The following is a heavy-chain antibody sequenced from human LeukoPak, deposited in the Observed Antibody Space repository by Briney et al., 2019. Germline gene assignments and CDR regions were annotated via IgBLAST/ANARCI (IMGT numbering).Heavy chain of an antibody. CDR1: GFTFSSYW. D-gene: IGHD4-17*01. V-gene: IGHV3-23*01. CDR2: ISGSGGST. Sequence: GGSLRLSCAASGFTFSSYWMSWVRQAPGKGLEWVSAISGSGGSTYYADSVKGRFTISRDNSKNTLYLQMNSLRAEGTAVYYCAKVDYGDPRAYYYYGMDVWGQGTTVTVSS. J-gene: IGHJ6*02. CDR3: AKVDYGDPRAYYYYGMDV.